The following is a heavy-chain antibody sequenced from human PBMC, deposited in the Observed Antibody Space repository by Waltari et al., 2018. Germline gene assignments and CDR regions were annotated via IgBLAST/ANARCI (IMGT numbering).Heavy chain of an antibody. J-gene: IGHJ4*02. CDR1: GFTSSSYE. CDR3: ARDNNGYDRYFDY. V-gene: IGHV3-48*03. CDR2: TSNSASTI. Sequence: EVQLVESGGGLVQPGGSLRLSCAASGFTSSSYEMNWVRQAPGKGLGWVSYTSNSASTITYADSVKGRVTISRDNAKNSLFLQMHSLRADDTAVYYCARDNNGYDRYFDYLGQGTLVTVSS. D-gene: IGHD5-12*01.